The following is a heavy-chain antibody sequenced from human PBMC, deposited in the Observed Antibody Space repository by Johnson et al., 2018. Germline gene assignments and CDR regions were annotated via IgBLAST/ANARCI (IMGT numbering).Heavy chain of an antibody. V-gene: IGHV3-30-3*01. J-gene: IGHJ3*02. Sequence: QLLESGGGVVQPGXSLRLSCVASGFTLSSYAVHWVRQAPGKGLEWVAVISYDGYNKFYADSVKGRFTISRDTSKNTLYLQMNSLRAEDTAVYYCARVPNDYGDYTDAFDIWGQGTMVTVSS. CDR1: GFTLSSYA. D-gene: IGHD4-17*01. CDR3: ARVPNDYGDYTDAFDI. CDR2: ISYDGYNK.